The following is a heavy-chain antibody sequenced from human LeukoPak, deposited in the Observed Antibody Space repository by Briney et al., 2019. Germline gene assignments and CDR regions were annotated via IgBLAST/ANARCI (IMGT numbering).Heavy chain of an antibody. CDR2: IKQDGSEK. CDR1: GFTFSSYW. D-gene: IGHD2-2*01. J-gene: IGHJ4*02. CDR3: ARTDIVVVPAACY. Sequence: PGGSLRLSCAASGFTFSSYWMSWVRQAPGKGLEWVANIKQDGSEKYYVDSVKGRFTIPRDNAKNSLYLQVNSLRAEDTAVYYCARTDIVVVPAACYWGQGTLVTVSS. V-gene: IGHV3-7*04.